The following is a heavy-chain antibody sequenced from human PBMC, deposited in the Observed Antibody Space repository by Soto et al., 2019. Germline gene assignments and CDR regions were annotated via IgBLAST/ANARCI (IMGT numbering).Heavy chain of an antibody. Sequence: ASVKVSCKASGYTFTSYTMHWVRQAPGQRLEWMGWINAGNGNTKYSQKFQGRVTITRDTSASTAYMELSSLRSEDTAVYYCARALRYCSSTSCYVFDYWGQGTLVTVSS. J-gene: IGHJ4*02. CDR1: GYTFTSYT. CDR2: INAGNGNT. CDR3: ARALRYCSSTSCYVFDY. D-gene: IGHD2-2*01. V-gene: IGHV1-3*01.